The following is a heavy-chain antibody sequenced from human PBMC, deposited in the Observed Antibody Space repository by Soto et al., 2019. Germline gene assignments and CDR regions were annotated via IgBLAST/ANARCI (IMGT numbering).Heavy chain of an antibody. J-gene: IGHJ6*02. Sequence: QVQLQESGPGLVKPSQTLSLTCTVSGGSISSGGYYWRWIRQHPGKGLEWIGYIYYSGSTYYNPSLKSGVTISVDTSKNQFSLKLSSVAAADTAVYYCARGGRRSAGMDVWGQGTTVTVSS. V-gene: IGHV4-31*03. CDR1: GGSISSGGYY. CDR2: IYYSGST. CDR3: ARGGRRSAGMDV.